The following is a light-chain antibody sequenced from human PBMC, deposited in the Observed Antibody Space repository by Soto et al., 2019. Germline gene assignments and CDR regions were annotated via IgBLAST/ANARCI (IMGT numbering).Light chain of an antibody. CDR2: GAA. CDR1: QSVFSS. CDR3: QQYHNWPA. Sequence: ETVMTQSPATLSVSPGERATLSCRASQSVFSSLAWYQHKPGQAPRLLIYGAATRATGIPARFSGSGSGTEFTLTISSLQSDDIAVYYCQQYHNWPAFDQGTKVEIK. V-gene: IGKV3-15*01. J-gene: IGKJ1*01.